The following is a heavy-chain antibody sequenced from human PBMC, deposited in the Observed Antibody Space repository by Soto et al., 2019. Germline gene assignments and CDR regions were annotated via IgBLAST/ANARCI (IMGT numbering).Heavy chain of an antibody. Sequence: QVQLQESGPGLVKPSQTLSLTCTVSGGSISSGGYYWSWIRQHPGKGLEWIGYIYYSVSTYYNPSLKSRVTISVDTSKSQWSRKVGSVTATDTAVYYCARDKPHSYWYFDLSCRGTLVTVSP. J-gene: IGHJ2*01. CDR1: GGSISSGGYY. CDR2: IYYSVST. CDR3: ARDKPHSYWYFDL. V-gene: IGHV4-31*03.